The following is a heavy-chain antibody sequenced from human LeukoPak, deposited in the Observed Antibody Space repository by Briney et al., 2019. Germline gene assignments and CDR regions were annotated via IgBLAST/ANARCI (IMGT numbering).Heavy chain of an antibody. Sequence: PGGSLRLSCAASGFTFTSYSMSWVRQPPGKGLEWIGQIFHSGNTNYNPSLESRVTISVDKSKNQFSLKLSSVTAADTAVYYCARVRGGSRKGPLDYWGQGTLVTVSS. D-gene: IGHD6-13*01. CDR1: GFTFTSYS. CDR2: IFHSGNT. CDR3: ARVRGGSRKGPLDY. V-gene: IGHV4-4*02. J-gene: IGHJ4*02.